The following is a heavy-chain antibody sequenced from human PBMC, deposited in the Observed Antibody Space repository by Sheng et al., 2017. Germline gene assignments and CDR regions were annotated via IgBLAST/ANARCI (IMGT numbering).Heavy chain of an antibody. J-gene: IGHJ6*02. CDR3: ARDYDILTDYGMDV. CDR1: DYSISSGYY. Sequence: QVQLQESGPGLVKPSETLSLTCSVSDYSISSGYYWGWIRQPPGKGLEWIGSVYHSGSTYHNPSLKSRVTILVDTSKNQFSLKLNSVTAADTAVYYCARDYDILTDYGMDVWGQGDHGHRLL. V-gene: IGHV4-38-2*02. CDR2: VYHSGST. D-gene: IGHD3-9*01.